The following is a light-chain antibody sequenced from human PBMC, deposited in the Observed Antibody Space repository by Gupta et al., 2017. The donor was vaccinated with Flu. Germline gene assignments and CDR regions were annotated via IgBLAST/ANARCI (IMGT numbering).Light chain of an antibody. J-gene: IGKJ2*01. Sequence: EIVLTQSPGTLSLSPGDRATLSCRASQTVSSSYLAWYQQKPGQAPRLLIFGASSRATGIPARFSGSGSGTDFTLTISRLEPEDFAVYYCQQYSSSRLTFGQGTKLEIK. CDR3: QQYSSSRLT. V-gene: IGKV3-20*01. CDR1: QTVSSSY. CDR2: GAS.